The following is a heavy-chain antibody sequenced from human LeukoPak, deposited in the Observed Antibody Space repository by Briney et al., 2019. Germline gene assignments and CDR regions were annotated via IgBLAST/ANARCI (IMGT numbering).Heavy chain of an antibody. CDR3: AREAVGGSGSYSVDP. D-gene: IGHD3-10*01. CDR1: GYSINNGYY. CDR2: MFHTGNS. Sequence: SETLSLTCTVFGYSINNGYYWGWIRQAPGKGLEWIGSMFHTGNSYYNPSLKRRVTIAIDTSKNQFSLKLSSVTAADTAVYYCAREAVGGSGSYSVDPWGQGTLVTVSS. V-gene: IGHV4-38-2*02. J-gene: IGHJ5*02.